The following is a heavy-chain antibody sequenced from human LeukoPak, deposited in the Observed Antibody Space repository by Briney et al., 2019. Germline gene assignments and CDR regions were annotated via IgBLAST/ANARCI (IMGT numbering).Heavy chain of an antibody. Sequence: LAGGSLRFSCATSGFTFSSSWMSWVRQAPGKGLEWVSAISNNGGYTYYADSVQGRFTISRDNSKSTLCLQMNSLRAEDTAVYYCAKQLGYCSDGSCYFPYWGQGTLVTVSS. CDR3: AKQLGYCSDGSCYFPY. CDR2: ISNNGGYT. V-gene: IGHV3-23*01. D-gene: IGHD2-15*01. CDR1: GFTFSSSW. J-gene: IGHJ4*02.